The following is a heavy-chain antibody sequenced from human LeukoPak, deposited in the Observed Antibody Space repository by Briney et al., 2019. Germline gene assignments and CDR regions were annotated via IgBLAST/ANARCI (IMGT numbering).Heavy chain of an antibody. Sequence: GESLKISCKGSGYSFSSYWIGWVRQMPGKGLEWMGIIYPGDSETRNSPSFEGQVTISVDKSISTAYVQWSSLKASDTAKDYCARQALSYYYGSGSDRHYYYYYMDVWGKGTTVTVSS. CDR3: ARQALSYYYGSGSDRHYYYYYMDV. D-gene: IGHD3-10*01. J-gene: IGHJ6*03. CDR1: GYSFSSYW. CDR2: IYPGDSET. V-gene: IGHV5-51*01.